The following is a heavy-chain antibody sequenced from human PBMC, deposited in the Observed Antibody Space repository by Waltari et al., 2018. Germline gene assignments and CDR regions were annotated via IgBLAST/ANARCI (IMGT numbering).Heavy chain of an antibody. Sequence: QVQLQQWGAGLLKPSETLSLTCAVYGGSFSGSYWSWIRQPPGKGLEWIGEINHSGSTNYNPSLKSRVTISVDTSKNQFSLKLSSVTAADTAVYYCARDAGYSSGWLHYWGQGTLVTVSS. V-gene: IGHV4-34*01. D-gene: IGHD6-19*01. J-gene: IGHJ4*02. CDR1: GGSFSGSY. CDR2: INHSGST. CDR3: ARDAGYSSGWLHY.